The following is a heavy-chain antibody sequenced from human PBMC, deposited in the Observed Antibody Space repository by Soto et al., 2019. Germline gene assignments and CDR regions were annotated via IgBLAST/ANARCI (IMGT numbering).Heavy chain of an antibody. J-gene: IGHJ6*02. CDR2: IYHSRST. CDR3: ARDRGYDIMDV. Sequence: QVQLQESGPGLVKPSGTLSLACAVSGGSISSSNWWSWVRQPPGKGLEWIGEIYHSRSTNYNPSRKRRVTISVDKSKNQFSLKLSSVTAADTAVYYCARDRGYDIMDVWGQGTTVTVSS. CDR1: GGSISSSNW. V-gene: IGHV4-4*02. D-gene: IGHD5-12*01.